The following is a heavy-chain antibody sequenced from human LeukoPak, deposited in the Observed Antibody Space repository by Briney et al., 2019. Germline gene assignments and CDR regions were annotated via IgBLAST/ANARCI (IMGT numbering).Heavy chain of an antibody. CDR2: IGQGERQM. CDR3: ASSYLKH. Sequence: GGSLRLSCVAAGFSYSTTWMNWVRQAPGKGLEWVANIGQGERQMNYADSVKGRFSISRDNARNSLFLQLNSLRAEDTAVYYCASSYLKHWGQGTLVTVSS. CDR1: GFSYSTTW. J-gene: IGHJ1*01. V-gene: IGHV3-7*01.